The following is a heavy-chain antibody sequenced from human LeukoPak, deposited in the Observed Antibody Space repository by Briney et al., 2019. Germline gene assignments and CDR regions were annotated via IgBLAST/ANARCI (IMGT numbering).Heavy chain of an antibody. V-gene: IGHV4-30-4*01. Sequence: PSETLSLTCTVSGVSISSGDYYWSWIRQPPGKGLEWIGYIYYSGTTYHNPSLKSRLTISVDTSKNQFSLKLSSVTAADTAVYYCARTDSSGYYGDYWGQGTLVTVSS. CDR1: GVSISSGDYY. CDR3: ARTDSSGYYGDY. CDR2: IYYSGTT. D-gene: IGHD3-22*01. J-gene: IGHJ4*02.